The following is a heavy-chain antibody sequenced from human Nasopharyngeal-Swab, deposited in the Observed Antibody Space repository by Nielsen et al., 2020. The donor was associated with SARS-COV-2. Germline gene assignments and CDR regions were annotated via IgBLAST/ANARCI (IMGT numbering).Heavy chain of an antibody. CDR3: ASPGSGSYYLLYYYYGMDV. J-gene: IGHJ6*02. Sequence: RQAPGKGLEWIGSIYYSGSTYYNPSLKSRVTISVDTSKNQFSLKLSSVTAADTAVYYCASPGSGSYYLLYYYYGMDVWGQGTTVTVSS. V-gene: IGHV4-39*01. CDR2: IYYSGST. D-gene: IGHD1-26*01.